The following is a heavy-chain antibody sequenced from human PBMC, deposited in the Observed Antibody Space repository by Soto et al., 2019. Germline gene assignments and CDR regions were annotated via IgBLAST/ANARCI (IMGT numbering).Heavy chain of an antibody. Sequence: SETLSLTCAVSGYSISSGYYWGFIRQPPGKGLEWIGSIYHSGSTYYNPSLKSRVTISVDTSKNQFSLKLSSVTAADTAVYYCARDGLWAAAGTKFDYWGQGTQVTVSS. CDR3: ARDGLWAAAGTKFDY. V-gene: IGHV4-38-2*02. CDR2: IYHSGST. J-gene: IGHJ4*02. CDR1: GYSISSGYY. D-gene: IGHD6-13*01.